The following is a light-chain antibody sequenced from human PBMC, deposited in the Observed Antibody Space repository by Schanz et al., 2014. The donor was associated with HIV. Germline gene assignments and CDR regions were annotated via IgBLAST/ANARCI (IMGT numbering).Light chain of an antibody. CDR2: ATY. J-gene: IGLJ3*02. CDR3: QSYDSSLSGWV. CDR1: NSNIGSNS. V-gene: IGLV1-44*01. Sequence: QSVLTQPPSASGTPGQRVTISCSGGNSNIGSNSVNWYQQLPGTAPKLLIYATYQRPSGVPDRFSGSKSGTSASLAITGLQAEDEADYYCQSYDSSLSGWVFGGGTKLTVL.